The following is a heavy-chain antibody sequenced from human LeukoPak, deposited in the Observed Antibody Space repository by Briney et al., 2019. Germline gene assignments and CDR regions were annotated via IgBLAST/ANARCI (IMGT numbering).Heavy chain of an antibody. V-gene: IGHV1-69*05. CDR2: IIPIFGTA. Sequence: SVKVSCKASGGTFSSYAISWVRQAPGQGLEWMGGIIPIFGTANYAQKFQGRVTMTRDTSTSTVYMELSSLRSEDTAVYYCARGGSSSSPFFDYWGQGTLVTVSS. CDR1: GGTFSSYA. J-gene: IGHJ4*02. D-gene: IGHD6-13*01. CDR3: ARGGSSSSPFFDY.